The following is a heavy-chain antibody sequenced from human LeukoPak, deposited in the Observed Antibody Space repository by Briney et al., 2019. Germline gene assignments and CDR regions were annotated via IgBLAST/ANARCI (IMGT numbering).Heavy chain of an antibody. V-gene: IGHV3-30*18. CDR2: IAYDGSNE. J-gene: IGHJ6*02. CDR3: ANQHLATFGYHCYGMDV. D-gene: IGHD5-12*01. Sequence: GGSLRLSCAASGFSFSSYGMHWVRQAPGKGLEWVAVIAYDGSNEYYADSVKGRFTISRDNSENTLYLQMNSLRGEDTAVYFCANQHLATFGYHCYGMDVWGQGTTVTVSS. CDR1: GFSFSSYG.